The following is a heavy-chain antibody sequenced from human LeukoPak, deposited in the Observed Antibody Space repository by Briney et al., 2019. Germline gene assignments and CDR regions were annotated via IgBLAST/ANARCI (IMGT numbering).Heavy chain of an antibody. V-gene: IGHV3-30*18. CDR3: AKEPLTTVVNPLYYFDY. D-gene: IGHD4-23*01. Sequence: GRSLRLSCAASGFTFSSYGMHWVRQAPGKGLEWVAVISYDGSNKYYADSVKGRFTISRDNSKNTLYLQMNSLRADDTAVYYCAKEPLTTVVNPLYYFDYWGQGTLVTVSS. CDR2: ISYDGSNK. CDR1: GFTFSSYG. J-gene: IGHJ4*02.